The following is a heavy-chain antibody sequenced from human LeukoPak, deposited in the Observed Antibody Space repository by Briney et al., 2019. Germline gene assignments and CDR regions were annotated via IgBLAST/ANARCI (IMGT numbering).Heavy chain of an antibody. Sequence: GGSLRLSCAASGFIFSDYAMSRVRQAPGKGLEWVSVVSGPGDDTYYADSVKGRFTISRDNSKNTLYLEMNSPRAEDTAVYYCAKDQFDRNGVYDAIDVWGQGKMVTVSS. CDR3: AKDQFDRNGVYDAIDV. CDR2: VSGPGDDT. D-gene: IGHD3-9*01. J-gene: IGHJ3*01. CDR1: GFIFSDYA. V-gene: IGHV3-23*01.